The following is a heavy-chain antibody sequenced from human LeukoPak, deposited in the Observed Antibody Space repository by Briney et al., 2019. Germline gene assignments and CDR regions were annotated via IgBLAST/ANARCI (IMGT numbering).Heavy chain of an antibody. CDR3: ARSAPPFWFDP. CDR1: GGSISSYY. CDR2: IYYSGST. Sequence: KPSETLSLTCTVSGGSISSYYWSWIRQPPGKGLEWIGYIYYSGSTNYSPSLKSRVTISVDTSKNQFSLKLSSVTAADTAVYYCARSAPPFWFDPWGQGTLVTVSS. V-gene: IGHV4-59*08. J-gene: IGHJ5*02.